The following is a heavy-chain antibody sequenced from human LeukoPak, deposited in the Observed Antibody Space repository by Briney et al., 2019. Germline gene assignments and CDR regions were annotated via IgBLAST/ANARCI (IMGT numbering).Heavy chain of an antibody. CDR2: IYYSGST. J-gene: IGHJ4*02. D-gene: IGHD4-11*01. CDR1: GGSISSYY. Sequence: PSETLSLTCTVSGGSISSYYWSWIRQPPGKGLEWIGYIYYSGSTNYNPSLKSRVTISVDTSKNQFSLKLSSVTAADTAVYYCARDSMGPPTQLGHSNSPEPRDYWGQGTLVTVSS. CDR3: ARDSMGPPTQLGHSNSPEPRDY. V-gene: IGHV4-59*12.